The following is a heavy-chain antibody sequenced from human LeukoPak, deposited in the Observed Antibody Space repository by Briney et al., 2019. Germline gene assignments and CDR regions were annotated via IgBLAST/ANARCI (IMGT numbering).Heavy chain of an antibody. CDR2: ISSSSSYI. D-gene: IGHD1-26*01. Sequence: GGSLRLSCAASGFTFSSYSMNWVRQAPGKGLEWVSSISSSSSYIYYADSVKGRFAISRDNAKNSPYLQMNSLRAEDTAVYYCARLASGSYLDYWGQGTLVTVSS. CDR3: ARLASGSYLDY. J-gene: IGHJ4*02. V-gene: IGHV3-21*01. CDR1: GFTFSSYS.